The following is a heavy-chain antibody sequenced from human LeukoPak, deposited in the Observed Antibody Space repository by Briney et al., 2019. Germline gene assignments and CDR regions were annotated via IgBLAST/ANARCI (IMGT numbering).Heavy chain of an antibody. CDR2: IYYSGST. D-gene: IGHD6-19*01. CDR3: AREGRMRQWLSGLSYYYYMDV. V-gene: IGHV4-59*01. CDR1: GGSISSYY. Sequence: SETLSLTCTVSGGSISSYYWSWIRQPPGKGLEWIGYIYYSGSTNYNPSLKSRVTISVDTSKNQFSLKLSSVTAADTAVYYCAREGRMRQWLSGLSYYYYMDVWGKGTTVTVSS. J-gene: IGHJ6*03.